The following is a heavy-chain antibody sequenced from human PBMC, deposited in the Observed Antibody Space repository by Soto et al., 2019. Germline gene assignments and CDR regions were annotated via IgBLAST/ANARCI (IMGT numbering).Heavy chain of an antibody. J-gene: IGHJ4*02. D-gene: IGHD4-17*01. CDR2: IKSKTDAGTT. V-gene: IGHV3-15*01. Sequence: EVQLVESGGGLVKPGGSLRLSCAASGFTFSNAWMSWVRQAPGKGLEWVGRIKSKTDAGTTDYAAPVQGRFTISIDDSDNTLYLQMNRLKTEDTAVYYCSPSMTTVTRTPFDYWGQGTLVTVSS. CDR1: GFTFSNAW. CDR3: SPSMTTVTRTPFDY.